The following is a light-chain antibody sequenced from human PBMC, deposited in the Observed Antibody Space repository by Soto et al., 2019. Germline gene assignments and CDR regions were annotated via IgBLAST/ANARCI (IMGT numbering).Light chain of an antibody. CDR1: QSITTY. J-gene: IGKJ2*01. CDR3: QQSYSTPYT. Sequence: DIQMTQSPSSLSASIGDRVTITCRASQSITTYLNWYPQRPGKAPNLLIYASSTLHSGVPSRFRGSGSGRDFTLPISSLQPEDFATYYCQQSYSTPYTFGQGTRLGIK. V-gene: IGKV1-39*01. CDR2: ASS.